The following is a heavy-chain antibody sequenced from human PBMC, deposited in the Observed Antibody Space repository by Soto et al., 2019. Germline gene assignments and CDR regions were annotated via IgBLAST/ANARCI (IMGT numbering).Heavy chain of an antibody. CDR1: GFTFSSYW. CDR3: ARADFWSGRRVDY. CDR2: IKQDGSEK. V-gene: IGHV3-7*01. Sequence: PGGSLRLSCAASGFTFSSYWMSWVRQAPGKGLEWVANIKQDGSEKYYVDSVKGRFTISRDNAKNSLYLQMNSLRAEDTVVYYCARADFWSGRRVDYWGQGTLVTASS. J-gene: IGHJ4*02. D-gene: IGHD3-3*01.